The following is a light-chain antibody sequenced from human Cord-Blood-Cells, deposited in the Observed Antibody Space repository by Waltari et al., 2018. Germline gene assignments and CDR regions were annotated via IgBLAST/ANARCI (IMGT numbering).Light chain of an antibody. CDR1: SSDVGSYNL. V-gene: IGLV2-23*01. J-gene: IGLJ3*02. CDR3: CSYAGSSTWV. CDR2: EGS. Sequence: QSALTQPAAVSGSPGQSITISCTGTSSDVGSYNLVPWYQQHPGKAPKLMIYEGSKRPSGFSNRFSASKSGNTASLTISGLQAEDEADYYCCSYAGSSTWVFGGGTKLTVL.